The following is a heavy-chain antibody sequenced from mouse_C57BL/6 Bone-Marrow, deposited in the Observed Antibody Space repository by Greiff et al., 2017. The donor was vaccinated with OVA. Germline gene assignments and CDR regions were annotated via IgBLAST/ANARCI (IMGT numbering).Heavy chain of an antibody. CDR3: ARRETCGSSYWYFDV. Sequence: VQLKQSGPELVKPGASVKISCKASGYTFTDYYMNWVKQSHGKSLEWIGDINPNNGGTSYNQKFKGKATLTVDKSSSTAYMELRSLTSEDSAVYYCARRETCGSSYWYFDVWGTGTTVTVSS. CDR1: GYTFTDYY. CDR2: INPNNGGT. J-gene: IGHJ1*03. V-gene: IGHV1-26*01. D-gene: IGHD1-1*01.